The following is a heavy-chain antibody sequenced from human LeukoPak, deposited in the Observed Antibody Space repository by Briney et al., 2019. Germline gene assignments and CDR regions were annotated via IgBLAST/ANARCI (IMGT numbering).Heavy chain of an antibody. CDR2: IYSGGST. V-gene: IGHV3-66*01. D-gene: IGHD1-1*01. J-gene: IGHJ4*02. CDR3: ARIRPGYYFDF. Sequence: PGGSLRLSCAASGFTVSSNYMSWVRQAPGKGLEWVSVIYSGGSTYYADSVKGRFTISRDNSKNTLYLQMNSLRAEDTAVYYCARIRPGYYFDFWGQGTLVTVSS. CDR1: GFTVSSNY.